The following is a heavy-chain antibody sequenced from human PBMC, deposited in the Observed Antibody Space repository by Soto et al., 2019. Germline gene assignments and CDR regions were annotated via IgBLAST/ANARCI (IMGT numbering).Heavy chain of an antibody. Sequence: QLLESGPGLVKPSQTLSLTCNVSGGSISSGGYYWSWIRQHPGKGLEWIGYIYYSGSTYYNPSLKSRVTISVDTSKNHFSLRLSSVTAADTAVYYCARTGYSSGHFDYWGQGTLVTVSS. V-gene: IGHV4-31*03. CDR1: GGSISSGGYY. CDR3: ARTGYSSGHFDY. D-gene: IGHD6-19*01. J-gene: IGHJ4*02. CDR2: IYYSGST.